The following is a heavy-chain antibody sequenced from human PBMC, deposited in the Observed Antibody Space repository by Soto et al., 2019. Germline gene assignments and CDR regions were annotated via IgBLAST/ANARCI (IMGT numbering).Heavy chain of an antibody. CDR2: ISSSSSYI. Sequence: PGGSLRLSCAASGFTFSSYSMNWVRQAPGKGLEWVSSISSSSSYIYYADSVKGRFTISRDNAKNSLYLQMNSLRAEDTAVYYCARDRAISDYGDYSELEYYYYGMDVWGQGTTVTVSS. V-gene: IGHV3-21*01. J-gene: IGHJ6*02. D-gene: IGHD4-17*01. CDR1: GFTFSSYS. CDR3: ARDRAISDYGDYSELEYYYYGMDV.